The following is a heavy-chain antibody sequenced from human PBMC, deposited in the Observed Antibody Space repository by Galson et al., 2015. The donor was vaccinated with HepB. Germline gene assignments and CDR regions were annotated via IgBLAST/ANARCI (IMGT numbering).Heavy chain of an antibody. CDR3: ARPPLYDGYAYFDL. Sequence: QSGAEVKKPGESLKISCKGSGYSFTSYWIGWVRQMPGKGLEWMGKIDPSDSYTNYSPSFQGHVTISADKSISTAYLEWRSLKASDSAMYYCARPPLYDGYAYFDLWGRGTLVTVSS. CDR1: GYSFTSYW. D-gene: IGHD5-24*01. CDR2: IDPSDSYT. V-gene: IGHV5-10-1*01. J-gene: IGHJ2*01.